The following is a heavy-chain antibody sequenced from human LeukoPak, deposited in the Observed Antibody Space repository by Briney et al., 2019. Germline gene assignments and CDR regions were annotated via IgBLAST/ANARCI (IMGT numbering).Heavy chain of an antibody. J-gene: IGHJ3*01. CDR3: AKDPNGDYIGAFDF. CDR2: ISYDGSNK. CDR1: GFTFSSFP. D-gene: IGHD4-17*01. V-gene: IGHV3-30-3*01. Sequence: GGSLRLSCAASGFTFSSFPLHWVRQAPGKGLEWVAIISYDGSNKNYADSVKGRFTISRDNSNNTLYLQMNSLRADDTAVYYCAKDPNGDYIGAFDFWGRGTMVTVSS.